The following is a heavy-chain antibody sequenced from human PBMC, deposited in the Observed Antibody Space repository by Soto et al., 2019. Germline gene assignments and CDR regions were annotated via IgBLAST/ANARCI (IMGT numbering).Heavy chain of an antibody. V-gene: IGHV4-4*02. CDR1: GGSISSSNW. J-gene: IGHJ4*02. CDR2: IYHSGST. CDR3: ASTKEGSGSYVGY. D-gene: IGHD3-10*01. Sequence: QVQLQESGPGLVKPSGTMSLTCAVSGGSISSSNWWSWVSQHPGKGLEWIGEIYHSGSTNYNPSLKSRVTISVDKSNNQFSLKLSSVTAADTAVYYCASTKEGSGSYVGYWGQGTLGTVSS.